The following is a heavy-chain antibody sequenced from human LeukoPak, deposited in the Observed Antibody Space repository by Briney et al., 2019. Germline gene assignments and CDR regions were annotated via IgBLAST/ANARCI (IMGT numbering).Heavy chain of an antibody. J-gene: IGHJ5*02. CDR2: IYHTGST. D-gene: IGHD5-18*01. CDR1: GYSISSGYY. CDR3: ARHTAWWFDP. Sequence: SETLSLTCTVSGYSISSGYYWVWIRQPPGKGLEWIGSIYHTGSTSYYPSLKSRVTISIDTSKNQFSLKLSSVTAADTAVYYCARHTAWWFDPWGQGTLVTVSS. V-gene: IGHV4-38-2*02.